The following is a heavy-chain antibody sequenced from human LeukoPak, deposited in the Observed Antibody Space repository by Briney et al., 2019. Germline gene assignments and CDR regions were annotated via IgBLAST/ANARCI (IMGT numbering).Heavy chain of an antibody. Sequence: GGSLRLSCAASGFTFDDYAMHWVRHAPGKGLEWVSGISWNSGSIGYADSVKGRFTISRDNAKNSLYLQMNSLRAEDTALYYCAKDRSSSSWYGVFDYWGQGTLVTVSS. CDR3: AKDRSSSSWYGVFDY. CDR1: GFTFDDYA. J-gene: IGHJ4*02. D-gene: IGHD6-13*01. V-gene: IGHV3-9*01. CDR2: ISWNSGSI.